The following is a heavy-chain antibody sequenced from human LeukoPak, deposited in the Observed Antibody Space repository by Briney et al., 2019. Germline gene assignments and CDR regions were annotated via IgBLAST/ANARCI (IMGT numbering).Heavy chain of an antibody. J-gene: IGHJ4*02. CDR2: IWYDGSKK. Sequence: GGSLRLSCAASGFSFSSYGMHWVRQATGKGLEWVAVIWYDGSKKYYAVSVKGRFTISRDNAKNSLCVQMNSLRAEDTAIYYCTRVGYIDEGIDYWGQGTLVTVSS. D-gene: IGHD5-12*01. V-gene: IGHV3-33*03. CDR3: TRVGYIDEGIDY. CDR1: GFSFSSYG.